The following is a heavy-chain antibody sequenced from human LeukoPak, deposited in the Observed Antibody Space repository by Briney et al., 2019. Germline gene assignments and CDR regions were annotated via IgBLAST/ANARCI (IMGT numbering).Heavy chain of an antibody. Sequence: PGGSLTLSCTASGFPYRSYSTNWVRQAPGKGLEWVSSINSDSSLMFYAESVKDRFTISRDNHRNSLYPQMNSLRAEDTAVYYCIRVRFYDYRLDYWGQGALVTVSS. D-gene: IGHD5-12*01. CDR3: IRVRFYDYRLDY. CDR1: GFPYRSYS. J-gene: IGHJ4*02. CDR2: INSDSSLM. V-gene: IGHV3-21*01.